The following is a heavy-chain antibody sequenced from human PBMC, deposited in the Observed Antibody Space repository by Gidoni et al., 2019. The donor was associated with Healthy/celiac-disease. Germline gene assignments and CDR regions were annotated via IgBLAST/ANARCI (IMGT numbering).Heavy chain of an antibody. CDR3: AKKGGDLPEGYFQH. CDR1: GFTFSGYA. D-gene: IGHD2-21*01. CDR2: ISGSGGST. Sequence: EVQLLESGGGLVQHGGSLRLSCTAYGFTFSGYAMGWVRQVPGKGLEWVSAISGSGGSTYYADSLKGRFTISRDNSKNTLYLQMNSLRAEDTAVYYCAKKGGDLPEGYFQHWGQGTLVTVSS. V-gene: IGHV3-23*01. J-gene: IGHJ1*01.